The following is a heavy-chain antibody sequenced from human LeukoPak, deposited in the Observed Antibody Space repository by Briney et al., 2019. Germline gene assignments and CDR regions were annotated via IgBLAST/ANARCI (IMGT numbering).Heavy chain of an antibody. D-gene: IGHD5-12*01. CDR1: GFTFSGSA. CDR3: TKHVPNSGYATFDC. J-gene: IGHJ4*02. Sequence: GGSLRLSCAASGFTFSGSAMHWVRQASGKGLEWVGRIRSKANYYATAYAASVKGRFTMSRDDSKNMAYMQMNSLKTQDTAVYYCTKHVPNSGYATFDCWGQGTLVTVSS. CDR2: IRSKANYYAT. V-gene: IGHV3-73*01.